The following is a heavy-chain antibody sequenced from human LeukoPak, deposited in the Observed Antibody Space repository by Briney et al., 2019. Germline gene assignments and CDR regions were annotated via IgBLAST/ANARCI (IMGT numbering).Heavy chain of an antibody. CDR2: INPNSGGT. J-gene: IGHJ6*03. Sequence: GASVKVSCKASGYTFTGYYMHWVRQAPGQGLEWMGWINPNSGGTNYAQKFQGGVTMTRDTSISTAYMELSRLRSDDTAVYYCARGAYSSSSGYYYYYMDVWGKGTTVTVSS. D-gene: IGHD6-6*01. CDR1: GYTFTGYY. CDR3: ARGAYSSSSGYYYYYMDV. V-gene: IGHV1-2*02.